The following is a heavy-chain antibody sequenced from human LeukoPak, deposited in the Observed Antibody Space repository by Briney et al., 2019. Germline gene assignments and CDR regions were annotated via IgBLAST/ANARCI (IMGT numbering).Heavy chain of an antibody. CDR1: GYRFTDYY. Sequence: ASVKVSCKASGYRFTDYYMHWVRQAPGQGLEWMAWINPINGDTIYAQKFRGRVTVTRDTSITTAYMELSRLRSDDTAVYYCASGDHRGGDYSSGNWGQGTLVTVSS. V-gene: IGHV1-2*02. J-gene: IGHJ4*02. CDR3: ASGDHRGGDYSSGN. D-gene: IGHD4-17*01. CDR2: INPINGDT.